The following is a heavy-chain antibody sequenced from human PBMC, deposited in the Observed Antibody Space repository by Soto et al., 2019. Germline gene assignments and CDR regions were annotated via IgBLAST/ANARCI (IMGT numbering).Heavy chain of an antibody. J-gene: IGHJ4*02. V-gene: IGHV3-23*01. D-gene: IGHD6-19*01. Sequence: GGSLRLSCAASGFTFSSYDMSWVRQAPGKGLEWVSVIAGSGGSTYYADSVKGRFTISRDNSKNTLYLQMNSLRVEDTAAYYCAKGRAVAGFDYWGQGTLVTVSS. CDR2: IAGSGGST. CDR3: AKGRAVAGFDY. CDR1: GFTFSSYD.